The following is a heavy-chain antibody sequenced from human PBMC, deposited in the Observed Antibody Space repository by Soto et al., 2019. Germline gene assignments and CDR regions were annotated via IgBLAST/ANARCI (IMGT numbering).Heavy chain of an antibody. CDR1: GFTFSSRA. CDR2: ISSSSSNI. Sequence: PGGSLRLSCTASGFTFSSRAMNWVRQFPGRGLEWVSYISSSSSNIDYADSVKGRFTVSRDNAKNSPYLQMNTLRDEDTAVYYCASDRSLGSNWYYYLESWGQGTLVTV. D-gene: IGHD3-16*01. J-gene: IGHJ4*02. V-gene: IGHV3-48*02. CDR3: ASDRSLGSNWYYYLES.